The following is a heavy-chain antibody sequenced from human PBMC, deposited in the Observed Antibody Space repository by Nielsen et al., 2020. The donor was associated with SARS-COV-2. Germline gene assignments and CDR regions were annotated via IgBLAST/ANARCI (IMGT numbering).Heavy chain of an antibody. CDR2: INDSGST. CDR3: ARDYYGDYLDGFDI. V-gene: IGHV4-61*08. Sequence: SETLSLTCAVSGGSISSGGYYWTWIRQSPGKRLEWIGYINDSGSTNYSPSLKSRVTISLDTSKNQFSLKLTSVTAADTAFYYCARDYYGDYLDGFDIWGHGTMVTVSS. J-gene: IGHJ3*02. D-gene: IGHD4-17*01. CDR1: GGSISSGGYY.